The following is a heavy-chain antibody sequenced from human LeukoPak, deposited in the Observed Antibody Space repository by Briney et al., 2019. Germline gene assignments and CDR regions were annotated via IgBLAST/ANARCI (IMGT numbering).Heavy chain of an antibody. CDR1: GYTFTTYT. J-gene: IGHJ4*02. D-gene: IGHD3-22*01. Sequence: APVKVSCKASGYTFTTYTIHWVRQAPGHRLEWMGWINAGNGNTKYSQKFQGRVTITRDTSASTAYMELSGLRSEDTAVYYCARDLARGTEMIITTLFDYWGQGTLVTVSS. CDR2: INAGNGNT. CDR3: ARDLARGTEMIITTLFDY. V-gene: IGHV1-3*01.